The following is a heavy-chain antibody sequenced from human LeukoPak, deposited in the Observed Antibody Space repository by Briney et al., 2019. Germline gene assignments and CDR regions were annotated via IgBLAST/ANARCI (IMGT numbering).Heavy chain of an antibody. CDR1: GFIFSTYD. V-gene: IGHV3-30*02. Sequence: GGSLRLSCGASGFIFSTYDMHWVRQAPGKGLEWVAFIRSDGNYNYYADSVKGRFTISRDNSKNTLYLQMNSLRPEDTALYYCTKPSGSGVDYWGQGTRVSVSS. J-gene: IGHJ4*02. D-gene: IGHD1-26*01. CDR3: TKPSGSGVDY. CDR2: IRSDGNYN.